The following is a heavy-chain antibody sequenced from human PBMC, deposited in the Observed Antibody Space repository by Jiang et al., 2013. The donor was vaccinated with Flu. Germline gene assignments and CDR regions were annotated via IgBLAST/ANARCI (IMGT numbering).Heavy chain of an antibody. CDR2: VYHSGST. CDR3: ARDYGKVPAARKGVYWYFDL. CDR1: GGSISSSNW. Sequence: TLSLTCAVSGGSISSSNWWSWVRQPPGKGLEWIGEVYHSGSTNYNPSLKSRVTISVDKSKNQFSLKLSSVTAADTAVYYCARDYGKVPAARKGVYWYFDLWGRGTLVTVSS. D-gene: IGHD2-2*01. V-gene: IGHV4-4*02. J-gene: IGHJ2*01.